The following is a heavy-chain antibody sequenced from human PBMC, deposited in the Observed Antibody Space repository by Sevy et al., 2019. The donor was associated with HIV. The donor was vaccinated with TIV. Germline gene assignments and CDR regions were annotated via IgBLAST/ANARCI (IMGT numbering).Heavy chain of an antibody. J-gene: IGHJ6*02. Sequence: GGCLRLSCAASGFTFSYAWMTWVRQRPGKGLEWVGRIKSKADGGTTDYAAPVKGRFTISRDDSKNTLYLQMNSLKIEDTGVYYCSTDPIILLLVTDGMDVWGQGTTVTVSS. CDR1: GFTFSYAW. D-gene: IGHD2-8*02. CDR2: IKSKADGGTT. V-gene: IGHV3-15*01. CDR3: STDPIILLLVTDGMDV.